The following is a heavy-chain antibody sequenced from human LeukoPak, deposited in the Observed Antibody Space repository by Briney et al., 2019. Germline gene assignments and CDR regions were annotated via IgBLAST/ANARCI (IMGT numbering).Heavy chain of an antibody. Sequence: SVKVSCKASGGTFSSYAISWVRQAPGQGLEWMGGIIPIFGTANYAQNFQGRVTITADKSTSTAYMELSSLRSEDTAVYYCASGKMGGLDYYYMDVWGKGTTVTVSS. CDR3: ASGKMGGLDYYYMDV. V-gene: IGHV1-69*06. J-gene: IGHJ6*03. D-gene: IGHD4-23*01. CDR1: GGTFSSYA. CDR2: IIPIFGTA.